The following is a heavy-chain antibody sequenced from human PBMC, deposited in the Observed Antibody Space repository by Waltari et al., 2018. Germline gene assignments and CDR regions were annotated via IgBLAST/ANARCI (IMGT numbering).Heavy chain of an antibody. CDR3: ASDLSVGAFDI. V-gene: IGHV3-21*01. J-gene: IGHJ3*02. D-gene: IGHD1-26*01. CDR2: ISSSSSYI. CDR1: GFTFGSYS. Sequence: EVQLVESGGGLVKPGGSLRLSCAASGFTFGSYSMNWVRQAPGKGLEWVSSISSSSSYIYYADSVKGRFTISRDNAKNSLYLQMNSLRAEDTAVYYCASDLSVGAFDIWGQGTMVTVSS.